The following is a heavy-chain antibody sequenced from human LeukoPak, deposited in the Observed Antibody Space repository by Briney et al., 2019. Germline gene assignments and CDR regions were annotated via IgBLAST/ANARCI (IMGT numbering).Heavy chain of an antibody. CDR1: GFSLSTSGVG. Sequence: ESGPTLVKPTQTLTLTCTFSGFSLSTSGVGVGWIRQPPGKALEWLALIYWDDDKRYSPSLKSRLTITKDTSKNQVVLTMTNMDPVDTATYYCAHIDEGRVPAAMADWFDPWGQGTLVTVSS. CDR3: AHIDEGRVPAAMADWFDP. CDR2: IYWDDDK. D-gene: IGHD2-2*01. V-gene: IGHV2-5*02. J-gene: IGHJ5*02.